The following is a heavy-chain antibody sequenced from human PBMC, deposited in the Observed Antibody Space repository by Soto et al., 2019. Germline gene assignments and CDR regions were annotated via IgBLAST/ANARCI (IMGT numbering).Heavy chain of an antibody. CDR1: GLNLSHPW. CDR2: IKSKTDGGTA. J-gene: IGHJ4*02. CDR3: TTGIYYDILTGYHNVAY. Sequence: EVQLEESGGGLGKPGGSLRLSCAASGLNLSHPWMTWVRQAAGKGLEWVGRIKSKTDGGTADYAAPVNGRFTISSDDSKNTVYLQMNSLKTEDTAVYYCTTGIYYDILTGYHNVAYWGQGTLVTVSS. D-gene: IGHD3-9*01. V-gene: IGHV3-15*01.